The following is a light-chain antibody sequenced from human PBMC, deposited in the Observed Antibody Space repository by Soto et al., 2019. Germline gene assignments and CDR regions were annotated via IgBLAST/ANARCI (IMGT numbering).Light chain of an antibody. V-gene: IGKV3-15*01. CDR1: QIVSSN. J-gene: IGKJ2*01. Sequence: EIVMTQSPATLSVSPGERATLSCRASQIVSSNLAWYQQKPGQAPRLLIYGASTRATGIPARFSGSGSGTEFTLTISSRQSEDFALYYCQQYNNWPPYTFGQGTKLEIK. CDR2: GAS. CDR3: QQYNNWPPYT.